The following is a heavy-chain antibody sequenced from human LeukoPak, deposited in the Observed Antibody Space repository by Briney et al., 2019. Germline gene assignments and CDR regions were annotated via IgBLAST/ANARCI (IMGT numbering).Heavy chain of an antibody. CDR1: GGTFSSYA. J-gene: IGHJ4*02. Sequence: SVKVSCKASGGTFSSYAISWVRQAPGQGLEWMGGIIPIFGTANYAQKFQGRVTITADESTSTAYMELSSLRSEDTAVYYCAGGRSAKGPFDYWGQGTLVTVSS. CDR2: IIPIFGTA. CDR3: AGGRSAKGPFDY. D-gene: IGHD3-3*01. V-gene: IGHV1-69*13.